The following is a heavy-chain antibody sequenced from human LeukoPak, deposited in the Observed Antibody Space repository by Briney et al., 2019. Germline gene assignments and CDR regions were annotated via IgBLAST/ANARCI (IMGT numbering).Heavy chain of an antibody. Sequence: QPGGSLRLSCAASGFTFSSYAMHWVRQAPGKGLEWVAVISYDGSNKYYADSVKGRFTISRDNSKTTLYLQMNSLRAEDTAVYYCARDLEDIVVVPAAITVHGMDVWGKGTTVTVSS. J-gene: IGHJ6*04. CDR2: ISYDGSNK. D-gene: IGHD2-2*02. CDR1: GFTFSSYA. V-gene: IGHV3-30-3*01. CDR3: ARDLEDIVVVPAAITVHGMDV.